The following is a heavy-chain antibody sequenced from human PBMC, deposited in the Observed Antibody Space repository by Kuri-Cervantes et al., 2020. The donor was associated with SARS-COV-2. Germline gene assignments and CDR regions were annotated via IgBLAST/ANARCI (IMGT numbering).Heavy chain of an antibody. J-gene: IGHJ4*02. Sequence: GGSLRLSCAASGFTFSSYWMHWVRQAPGKGLVWVSRINSDGSSTSYADSVKGRFTISRDNAKNSLYLQMNSLRAEDTAVYYCARDGTSDIVVVPAAPRVLWWFDYWGQGTLVTVSS. D-gene: IGHD2-2*01. CDR1: GFTFSSYW. CDR2: INSDGSST. CDR3: ARDGTSDIVVVPAAPRVLWWFDY. V-gene: IGHV3-74*01.